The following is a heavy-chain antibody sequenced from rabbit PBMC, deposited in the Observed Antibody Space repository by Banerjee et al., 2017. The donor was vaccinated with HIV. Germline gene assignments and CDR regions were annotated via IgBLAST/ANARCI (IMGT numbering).Heavy chain of an antibody. CDR3: AREVGGYGRYDYSYFNL. CDR1: GFSFSSGYY. Sequence: QSLEESGGGLVKPGASLTLTCKASGFSFSSGYYMCWVRQAPGKGLEWIGCFATSSGTTYYASWAKGRFTISKTSSTTVTLQMTSLTAADTATYFCAREVGGYGRYDYSYFNLWGQGTLVTVS. D-gene: IGHD5-1*01. J-gene: IGHJ4*01. CDR2: FATSSGTT. V-gene: IGHV1S40*01.